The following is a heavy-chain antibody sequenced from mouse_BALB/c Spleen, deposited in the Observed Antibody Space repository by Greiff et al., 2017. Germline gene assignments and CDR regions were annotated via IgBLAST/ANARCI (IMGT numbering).Heavy chain of an antibody. V-gene: IGHV3-8*02. CDR2: ISYSGST. J-gene: IGHJ4*01. CDR3: ARYYYYGRMDY. D-gene: IGHD1-1*01. CDR1: GDSITRCY. Sequence: EGKLQESGPSLVKPSQTLSLTCSVTGDSITRCYWNWIRKFPGNKLEYMGYISYSGSTYYNPSLKSRISITRDTSKNQYYLQLNSVTTEDTATYYCARYYYYGRMDYWGQGTSVTVSS.